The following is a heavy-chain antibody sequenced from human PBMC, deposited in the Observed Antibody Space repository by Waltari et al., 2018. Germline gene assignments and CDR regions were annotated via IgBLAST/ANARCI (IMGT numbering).Heavy chain of an antibody. CDR2: IYYRGRP. J-gene: IGHJ4*02. V-gene: IGHV4-59*01. D-gene: IGHD1-1*01. CDR1: GGSISSDY. Sequence: QVQLQESGPGLVKPSETLSLTCTVAGGSISSDYWSWIRQPPGKGLECIGYIYYRGRPNYDHSLKSRVTIAVDTSKNQFSLKLSSVTAADTAVYYCARDPDGMQIFDYWGQGTLVTVSS. CDR3: ARDPDGMQIFDY.